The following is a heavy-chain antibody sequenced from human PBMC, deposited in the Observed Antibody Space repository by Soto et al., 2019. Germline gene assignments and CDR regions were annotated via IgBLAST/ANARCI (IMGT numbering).Heavy chain of an antibody. CDR1: GFTFSSYA. J-gene: IGHJ4*02. D-gene: IGHD3-9*01. Sequence: GGSLRLSCAASGFTFSSYAMHWVRQAPGKGLEWVAGISYDGSSKECAASVKGRFTTTRENSKNTLYLQMNSLRAADTAVYYCAKDVGDILTGYYPDYWGQGTLVTVSS. V-gene: IGHV3-30*18. CDR2: ISYDGSSK. CDR3: AKDVGDILTGYYPDY.